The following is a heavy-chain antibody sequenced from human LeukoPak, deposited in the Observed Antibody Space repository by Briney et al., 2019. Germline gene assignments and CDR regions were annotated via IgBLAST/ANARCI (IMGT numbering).Heavy chain of an antibody. D-gene: IGHD3-16*01. CDR3: ATGMAPLDYGDYLGS. Sequence: ASVKVSCRVPGYTVTDFSIHWVRQAPGKGLEWMGGFDPEDGETNYAQKFQGRVTTTEDTSTHTAYMELNNLRSEDTAVYYCATGMAPLDYGDYLGSWGQGSLVTVSS. V-gene: IGHV1-24*01. CDR2: FDPEDGET. CDR1: GYTVTDFS. J-gene: IGHJ4*02.